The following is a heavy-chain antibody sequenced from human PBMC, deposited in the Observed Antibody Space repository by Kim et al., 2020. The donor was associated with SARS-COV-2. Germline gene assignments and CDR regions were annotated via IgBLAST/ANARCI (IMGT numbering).Heavy chain of an antibody. D-gene: IGHD3-9*01. CDR1: GFTFSSYG. CDR2: ISDTGGST. Sequence: GGSLRLSCAASGFTFSSYGMSWVRQAPGKGLEWVSTISDTGGSTYYADSVRGRFTISRDNSKNTLSLQMNSLRAEDTAVYYCAKVYDILTGGFDYWGQGTLVTVSS. J-gene: IGHJ4*02. CDR3: AKVYDILTGGFDY. V-gene: IGHV3-23*01.